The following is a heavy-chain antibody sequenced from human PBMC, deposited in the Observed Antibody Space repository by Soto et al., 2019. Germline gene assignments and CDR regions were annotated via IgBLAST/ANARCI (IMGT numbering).Heavy chain of an antibody. D-gene: IGHD3-3*01. CDR1: GYTFTSYG. V-gene: IGHV1-18*01. CDR2: ISAYNGNT. J-gene: IGHJ5*02. CDR3: ARTYYDFWSGYHNWFDP. Sequence: ASVKVSCKASGYTFTSYGISWVRQAPGQGLEWMGWISAYNGNTNYAQKLQGRVTMTTDTSTSTAYMELRSLRSDDTAVYYCARTYYDFWSGYHNWFDPWGQGTLVTVSS.